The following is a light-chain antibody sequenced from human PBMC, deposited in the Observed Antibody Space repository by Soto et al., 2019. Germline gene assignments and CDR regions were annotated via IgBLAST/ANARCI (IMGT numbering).Light chain of an antibody. CDR3: SSYTSSSTRV. Sequence: SALTQPASVSGPPGQSITISCTGTSSDVGGYNYVSWYQQHPGKAPKLVIYDVSNRPSGVSNRFSGSKSGNTASLTISGLQAEDEADCYCSSYTSSSTRVFGTGTKVTVL. J-gene: IGLJ1*01. CDR1: SSDVGGYNY. V-gene: IGLV2-14*01. CDR2: DVS.